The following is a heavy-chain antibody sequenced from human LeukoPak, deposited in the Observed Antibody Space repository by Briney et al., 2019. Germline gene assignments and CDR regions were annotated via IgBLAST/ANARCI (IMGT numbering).Heavy chain of an antibody. CDR1: GFTFSSYA. V-gene: IGHV3-23*01. D-gene: IGHD3-22*01. CDR2: ISDSGGST. J-gene: IGHJ4*02. Sequence: PGGSLRLSCAASGFTFSSYAMSWVRQAPGKGLEWVSTISDSGGSTYYADSVKGRFTISRDNSKTTLYLQMNSLRAEDTAVYYCAKLVYYDSSGYDFDYWGQGTLVTVSS. CDR3: AKLVYYDSSGYDFDY.